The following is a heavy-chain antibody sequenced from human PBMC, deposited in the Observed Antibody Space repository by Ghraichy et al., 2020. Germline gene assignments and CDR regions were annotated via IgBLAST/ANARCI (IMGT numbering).Heavy chain of an antibody. CDR2: ISYDGSNK. Sequence: GGSLRLSCAASGFTFSSYGMYWVRQAPGKGLEWVAVISYDGSNKYYADSVKGRFTISRDNSKNTLYLQMNSLRAEDTAVYYCALSRLQSGMDVWGQGTTVTVSS. V-gene: IGHV3-30*03. D-gene: IGHD4-11*01. CDR1: GFTFSSYG. J-gene: IGHJ6*02. CDR3: ALSRLQSGMDV.